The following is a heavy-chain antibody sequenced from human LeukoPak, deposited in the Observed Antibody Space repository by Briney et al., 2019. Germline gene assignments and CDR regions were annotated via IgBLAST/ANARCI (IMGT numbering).Heavy chain of an antibody. CDR3: ARVPRFYYDSSHFDY. CDR2: INPNSGGT. CDR1: GYTFTGYY. V-gene: IGHV1-2*02. Sequence: ASVKVSCKASGYTFTGYYMHWARQAPGQGLEWMGWINPNSGGTNYAQKFQGRVTMTRDTSINTAYMELSRLRSDDTAVYYCARVPRFYYDSSHFDYWGQGTLVTVSS. D-gene: IGHD3-22*01. J-gene: IGHJ4*02.